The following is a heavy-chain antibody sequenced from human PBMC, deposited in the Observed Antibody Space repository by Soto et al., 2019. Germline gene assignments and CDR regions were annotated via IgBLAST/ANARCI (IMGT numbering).Heavy chain of an antibody. V-gene: IGHV1-18*01. CDR2: ISAYNGNT. D-gene: IGHD3-16*02. Sequence: APDTVSCKASVYTFTGSVFSRVRQAPRQGLEWMGWISAYNGNTNYAQKLQGRVTISPDTSKNQFSLQLNSGTPEDTAVYYCGRHHLGTDRYTLEPFDPWGQGSLDSVTS. J-gene: IGHJ5*02. CDR3: GRHHLGTDRYTLEPFDP. CDR1: VYTFTGSV.